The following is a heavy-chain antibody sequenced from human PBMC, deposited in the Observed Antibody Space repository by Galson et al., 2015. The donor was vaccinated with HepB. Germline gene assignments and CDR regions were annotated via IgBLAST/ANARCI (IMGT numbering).Heavy chain of an antibody. V-gene: IGHV3-23*01. J-gene: IGHJ4*02. CDR2: ISGSGGST. Sequence: VRQAPGKGLEWVSAISGSGGSTYSADSVKGRFTISRDNSKNTLYLQMNSLRAEDTAVYYCAKNPGPWMRYCSGGSCYPTQFDYWGQGTLVTVSS. CDR3: AKNPGPWMRYCSGGSCYPTQFDY. D-gene: IGHD2-15*01.